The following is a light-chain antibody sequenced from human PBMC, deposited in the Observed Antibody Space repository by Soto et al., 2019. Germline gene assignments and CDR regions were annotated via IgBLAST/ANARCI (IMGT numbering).Light chain of an antibody. J-gene: IGKJ2*01. CDR1: QSVSSSY. V-gene: IGKV3-20*01. CDR2: GAT. Sequence: ENVLTQSPGTLSLSPGERATLSCRASQSVSSSYLAWYKQKPGQAPRLLIYGATSRATGIPDRFSGSGSGSDFTLTNSTLEPEDCAVYYCQQSGRSPYTFSQGTNQSIK. CDR3: QQSGRSPYT.